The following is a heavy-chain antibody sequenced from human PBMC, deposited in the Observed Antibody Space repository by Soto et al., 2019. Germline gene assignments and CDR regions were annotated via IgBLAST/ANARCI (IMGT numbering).Heavy chain of an antibody. CDR2: ISAYNGNT. J-gene: IGHJ6*02. V-gene: IGHV1-18*01. D-gene: IGHD3-10*01. Sequence: ASVKVSCKASGYTFTSYGISWVRQAPGQGLEWMGWISAYNGNTNYAQKLQGRVTMTTDTSTSTAYMELRSLRSDDTAVYYCARDTSRDLPAANYMVRGVISLYYYYGMDVWGQGTTVTVSS. CDR1: GYTFTSYG. CDR3: ARDTSRDLPAANYMVRGVISLYYYYGMDV.